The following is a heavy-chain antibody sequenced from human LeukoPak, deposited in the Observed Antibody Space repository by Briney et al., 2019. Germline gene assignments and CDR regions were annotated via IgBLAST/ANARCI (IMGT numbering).Heavy chain of an antibody. CDR3: ARDNVSGWYEAGAFDI. V-gene: IGHV4-59*01. CDR2: IYYSGST. D-gene: IGHD6-19*01. CDR1: GGSISSYY. J-gene: IGHJ3*02. Sequence: SETLSLTCTVAGGSISSYYWSWIRQPLGEGLEWIGYIYYSGSTNYNPSLKCRVTISVDTSKNQFSLKLSSVTAADTAVYYCARDNVSGWYEAGAFDIWGQGTMVTVSS.